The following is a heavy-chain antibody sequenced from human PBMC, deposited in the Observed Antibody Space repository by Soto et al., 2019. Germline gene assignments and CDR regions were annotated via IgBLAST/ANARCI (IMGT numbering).Heavy chain of an antibody. CDR1: GGSFSDNY. D-gene: IGHD3-16*01. CDR2: INHSGST. V-gene: IGHV4-34*01. CDR3: ARGRGEIQGP. Sequence: PSETLSLTCAVYGGSFSDNYWSWIRQPPGKGLEWLGVINHSGSTNHNPSLKSRVTILADTSKKQFSLKLSSVTAADTAVYYCARGRGEIQGPWGQGTLVTVSS. J-gene: IGHJ5*02.